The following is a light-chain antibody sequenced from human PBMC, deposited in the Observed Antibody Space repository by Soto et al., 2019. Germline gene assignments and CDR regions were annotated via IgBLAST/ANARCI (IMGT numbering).Light chain of an antibody. V-gene: IGLV1-40*01. Sequence: QSVLTQPPSVSGAPGQRVTISCAGNSSNIGAGYDVHWYQQLPGTAPRLLIYGYTYRPSGVPDRFSGPKSGTSASLAITGLQAEDEADYYCQSYDSSLTGCYVFGTGTKLTVL. CDR2: GYT. CDR1: SSNIGAGYD. J-gene: IGLJ1*01. CDR3: QSYDSSLTGCYV.